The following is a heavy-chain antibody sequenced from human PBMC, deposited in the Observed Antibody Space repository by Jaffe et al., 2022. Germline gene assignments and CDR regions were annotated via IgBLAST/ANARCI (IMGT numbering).Heavy chain of an antibody. CDR2: IYHSGST. V-gene: IGHV4-38-2*02. J-gene: IGHJ4*02. D-gene: IGHD5-18*01. CDR1: GYSISSGYY. Sequence: QVQLQESGPGLVKPSETLSLTCAVSGYSISSGYYWGWIRQPPGKGLEWIGSIYHSGSTYYNPSLKSRVTISVDTSKNQFSLKLSSVTAADTAVYYCAREGGRGYKTYYFDYWGQGTLVTVSS. CDR3: AREGGRGYKTYYFDY.